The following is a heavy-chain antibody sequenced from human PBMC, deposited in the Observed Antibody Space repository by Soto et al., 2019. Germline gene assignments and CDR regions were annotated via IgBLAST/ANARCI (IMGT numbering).Heavy chain of an antibody. CDR3: AKVGLYGDYGTHWYFDL. V-gene: IGHV3-30*18. CDR1: GFTFSSYG. D-gene: IGHD4-17*01. Sequence: GGSLRLSCAASGFTFSSYGMHWVRQAPGKGLEWVAVISYDGSNKYYADSVKGRFTISRDNSKNTLYLQMNSLRAEDTAVYYCAKVGLYGDYGTHWYFDLWGRGTLVTVSS. CDR2: ISYDGSNK. J-gene: IGHJ2*01.